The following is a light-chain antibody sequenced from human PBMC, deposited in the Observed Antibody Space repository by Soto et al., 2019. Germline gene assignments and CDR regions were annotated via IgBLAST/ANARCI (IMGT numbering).Light chain of an antibody. J-gene: IGLJ3*02. CDR1: SGSVSPSYY. V-gene: IGLV8-61*01. CDR3: VLYMGSGISV. CDR2: STN. Sequence: QTVVTQEPSFSVSPGGTVTLTCALSSGSVSPSYYPSWYQQTPGQAPRTLIHSTNTRSSGVPDRFSGSILGNKAALTITGAQAEDESDYYCVLYMGSGISVFGGGTKLTVL.